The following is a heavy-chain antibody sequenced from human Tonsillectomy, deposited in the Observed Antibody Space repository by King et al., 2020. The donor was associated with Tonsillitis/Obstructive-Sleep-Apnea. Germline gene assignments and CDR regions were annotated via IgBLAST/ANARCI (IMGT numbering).Heavy chain of an antibody. CDR2: ISYDGSNK. J-gene: IGHJ5*01. Sequence: VQLVESGGGVVQPGRFLRLSCAASGFMFSDYAMHWVRQAPGKGLEWVAVISYDGSNKYYADSVKGRFTISRDNSKNTLYLQIKSQKFEDTAVYYCARDPEVEQWLGPWVDSWGQGNLVSVSS. CDR1: GFMFSDYA. D-gene: IGHD6-19*01. V-gene: IGHV3-30*04. CDR3: ARDPEVEQWLGPWVDS.